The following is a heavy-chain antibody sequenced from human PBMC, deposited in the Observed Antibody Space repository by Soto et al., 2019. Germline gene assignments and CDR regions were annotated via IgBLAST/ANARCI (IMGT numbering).Heavy chain of an antibody. CDR3: ARDRSRPRIAVDGGSFDY. CDR2: IIPIFGTA. D-gene: IGHD6-19*01. CDR1: GGTFSSYA. Sequence: ASVKVSCKASGGTFSSYAISWVRQAPGQGLEWMGGIIPIFGTANYAQKFQGRVTITADESTSTAYMELSSLRSEDTAVYYCARDRSRPRIAVDGGSFDYWGQGTMVTVSS. J-gene: IGHJ4*02. V-gene: IGHV1-69*13.